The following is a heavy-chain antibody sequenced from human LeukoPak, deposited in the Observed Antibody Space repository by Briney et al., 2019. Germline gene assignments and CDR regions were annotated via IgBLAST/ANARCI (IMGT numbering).Heavy chain of an antibody. CDR2: IYRGGNT. V-gene: IGHV3-53*01. CDR3: ARGWFGELFDAFDI. CDR1: GFTVSSNY. Sequence: PGGSLRLSCAASGFTVSSNYMSWVRRAPGKGLEWVFVIYRGGNTYYADSVKGRFTISRDNSKNTLYLQMNSLRAEDTAFYYCARGWFGELFDAFDIWGQGTMVTVSS. J-gene: IGHJ3*02. D-gene: IGHD3-10*01.